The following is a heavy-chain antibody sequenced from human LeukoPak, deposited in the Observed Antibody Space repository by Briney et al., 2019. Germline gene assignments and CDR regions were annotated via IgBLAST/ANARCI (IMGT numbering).Heavy chain of an antibody. V-gene: IGHV3-33*01. CDR1: GFTFSSYG. CDR3: ARALLTTTNWFDP. CDR2: IWYDGSNK. J-gene: IGHJ5*02. Sequence: PGRSLRLSCAASGFTFSSYGMHWARQAPGKGLEWVAVIWYDGSNKYYADSVKGRFTISRDNSKNTLYLQMNSLRAEDTAVYYCARALLTTTNWFDPWGQGTLVTVSS. D-gene: IGHD4-11*01.